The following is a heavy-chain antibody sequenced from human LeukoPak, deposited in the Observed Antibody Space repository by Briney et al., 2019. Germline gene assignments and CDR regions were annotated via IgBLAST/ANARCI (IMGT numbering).Heavy chain of an antibody. J-gene: IGHJ4*02. CDR1: GFTFSSYW. D-gene: IGHD3-10*01. Sequence: PGGSLRLSCAASGFTFSSYWMSWVRQAPGKGLEWVSYISSSGSTIYYADSVKGRFTISRDNAKNSLYLQLNSLRAEDTAVYYCARDRYYGSGVFDYWGQGTLVTVSS. CDR3: ARDRYYGSGVFDY. V-gene: IGHV3-48*04. CDR2: ISSSGSTI.